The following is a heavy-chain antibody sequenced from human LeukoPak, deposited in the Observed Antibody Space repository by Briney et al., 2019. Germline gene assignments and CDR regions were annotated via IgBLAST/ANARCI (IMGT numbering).Heavy chain of an antibody. J-gene: IGHJ5*02. Sequence: GGSLRLSCAASGFMFSSHWMTWVRQAPGKGLEWVANIKWDGIETYYVDSVKGRFAISRNNAKNSLYLQMNNLRDEDTAVYYCAKNHVTVPNGDWFGPWGQGTLVTVSS. CDR1: GFMFSSHW. CDR2: IKWDGIET. CDR3: AKNHVTVPNGDWFGP. V-gene: IGHV3-7*01. D-gene: IGHD4-11*01.